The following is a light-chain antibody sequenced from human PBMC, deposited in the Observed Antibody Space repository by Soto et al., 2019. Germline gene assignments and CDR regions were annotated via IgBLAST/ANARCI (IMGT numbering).Light chain of an antibody. CDR1: QSVLYSSNNKNY. J-gene: IGKJ1*01. CDR3: QSVWT. V-gene: IGKV4-1*01. CDR2: WAS. Sequence: DIVMTQSPDSLAVSLGERATINCKSSQSVLYSSNNKNYLAWYQQKPGQPPKLLIYWASTRESGVPDRFSGSGSGTDFTLTISSLQAEDVAVYYCQSVWTFGQGTKVDIK.